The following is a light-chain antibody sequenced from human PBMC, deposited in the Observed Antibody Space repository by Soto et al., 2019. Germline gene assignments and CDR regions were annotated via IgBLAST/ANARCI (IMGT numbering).Light chain of an antibody. CDR3: QQYNDWLRT. V-gene: IGKV3-15*01. J-gene: IGKJ1*01. Sequence: IVLNQSPGTLSLSPEERATLSCRASQSVSNNYLAWYQQKPGQAPRPLIYGASTRATGIPARFSGSGSGTEFTLTIFSLQSEDFAVYCCQQYNDWLRTFGQGTKVDIK. CDR1: QSVSNN. CDR2: GAS.